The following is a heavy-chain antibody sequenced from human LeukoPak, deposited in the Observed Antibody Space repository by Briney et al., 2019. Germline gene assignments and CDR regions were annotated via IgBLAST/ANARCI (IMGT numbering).Heavy chain of an antibody. CDR1: GGSISSSSYY. V-gene: IGHV4-39*07. CDR3: ARDTTMIVVVITNAFDI. D-gene: IGHD3-22*01. Sequence: XETLXLTCTVSGGSISSSSYYWGWIRQPPGKGLEWIGSIYYSGSTYYNPSLKSRVTISVDTSKNQFSLKLSSVTAADTAVYYCARDTTMIVVVITNAFDIWGQGTMVTVSS. J-gene: IGHJ3*02. CDR2: IYYSGST.